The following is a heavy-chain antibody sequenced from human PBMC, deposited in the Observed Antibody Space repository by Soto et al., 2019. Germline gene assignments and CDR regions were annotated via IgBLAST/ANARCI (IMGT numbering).Heavy chain of an antibody. Sequence: LRLSCAASGFSFSGSAMYWVRQASGKGPEWVGRIRSKGHNYATEYAASVKGRFTISRDDSKNTAYLQMNSLQTEDTAVYYCTRDLFSYDYSGILWFDPWGQGTLVTVSS. J-gene: IGHJ5*02. V-gene: IGHV3-73*01. CDR3: TRDLFSYDYSGILWFDP. CDR2: IRSKGHNYAT. D-gene: IGHD3-16*01. CDR1: GFSFSGSA.